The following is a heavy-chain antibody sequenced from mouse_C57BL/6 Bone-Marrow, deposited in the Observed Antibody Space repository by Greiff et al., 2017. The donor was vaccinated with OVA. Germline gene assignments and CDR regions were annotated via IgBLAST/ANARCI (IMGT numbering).Heavy chain of an antibody. V-gene: IGHV2-9-1*01. J-gene: IGHJ2*01. CDR2: IWTGGGT. CDR1: GFSLTSSA. CDR3: ARTRNYYGSSYSLFDY. Sequence: VQLKESGPGLVAPSQSLSITCTVSGFSLTSSAISWVRQPPGKGLEWLGVIWTGGGTNYNSALKSRLSISKDNSKSQVFLKMNSLQTDDTARYYCARTRNYYGSSYSLFDYWGQGTTLTVSS. D-gene: IGHD1-1*01.